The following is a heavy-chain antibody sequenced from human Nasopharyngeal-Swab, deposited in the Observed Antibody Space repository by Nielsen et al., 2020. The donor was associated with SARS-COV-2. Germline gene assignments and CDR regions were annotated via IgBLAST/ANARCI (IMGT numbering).Heavy chain of an antibody. D-gene: IGHD6-13*01. CDR2: IYYSGST. J-gene: IGHJ6*02. CDR1: GGSISSSSYY. Sequence: SETLSLTCTVSGGSISSSSYYWGWIRQPPGKGLEWIGSIYYSGSTYYNPSLKSRVTKSVDTSKNQFSLKLSSVTAADTAVYYCVGSSWYGDYYYYYGMDVWGQGTTVTVSS. CDR3: VGSSWYGDYYYYYGMDV. V-gene: IGHV4-39*07.